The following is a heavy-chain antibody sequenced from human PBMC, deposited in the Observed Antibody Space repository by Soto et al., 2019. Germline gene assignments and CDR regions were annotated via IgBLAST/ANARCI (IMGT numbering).Heavy chain of an antibody. D-gene: IGHD3-3*01. V-gene: IGHV1-8*01. J-gene: IGHJ6*02. Sequence: QVQLVQSGAEVKKPGASAKVSCKASGYTFTSYDINWVRQATGQGLEWMGWMNPNSGNTGYAQKFQGRVTMTRNTSISTAYMELSCLRSEDTAVYYCARKWYTTFAEIYYYYYVMDVWGQGTTVTVSS. CDR3: ARKWYTTFAEIYYYYYVMDV. CDR2: MNPNSGNT. CDR1: GYTFTSYD.